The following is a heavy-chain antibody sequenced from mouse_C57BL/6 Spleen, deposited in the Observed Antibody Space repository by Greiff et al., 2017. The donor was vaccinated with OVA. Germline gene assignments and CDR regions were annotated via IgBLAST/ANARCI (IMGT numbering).Heavy chain of an antibody. D-gene: IGHD2-1*01. CDR2: IYPRSGNT. CDR1: GYTFTSYG. Sequence: QVQLQQSGAELARPGASVTLSCKASGYTFTSYGISWVKQRTGQGLEWIGEIYPRSGNTYYNEKFKGKATLTADKSSSTAYMELRSLTSEDSAVYFCARGNYEAMDYWGQGTSVTVSS. V-gene: IGHV1-81*01. J-gene: IGHJ4*01. CDR3: ARGNYEAMDY.